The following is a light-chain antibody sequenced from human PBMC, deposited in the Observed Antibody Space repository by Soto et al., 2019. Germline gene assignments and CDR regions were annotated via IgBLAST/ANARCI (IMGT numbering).Light chain of an antibody. Sequence: QLVLTQSPSASASLGASVKLTCTLSSGHSSYAIEWHQQQPEKGPRYLMKLNSDGSHYKGGGIPDRFSGSSSGAERYLTISSLQSEDEADYYCQTWGTGIQVFGTGTKLTVL. V-gene: IGLV4-69*01. J-gene: IGLJ1*01. CDR3: QTWGTGIQV. CDR2: LNSDGSH. CDR1: SGHSSYA.